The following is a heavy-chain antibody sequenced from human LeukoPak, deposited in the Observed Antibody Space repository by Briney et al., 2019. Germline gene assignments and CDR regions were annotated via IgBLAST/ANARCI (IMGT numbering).Heavy chain of an antibody. CDR1: GGSISSSSYY. Sequence: TETLSLTCTVSGGSISSSSYYWGWIRQPPGKGLEWIGSIYYSGSTYYNPSLKSRVTISVDTSKNQFSLKLSSVTAADTAVYYCARALTYCSTVSCTYFDYWGQGTLVTVSS. J-gene: IGHJ4*02. D-gene: IGHD2-15*01. CDR2: IYYSGST. V-gene: IGHV4-39*07. CDR3: ARALTYCSTVSCTYFDY.